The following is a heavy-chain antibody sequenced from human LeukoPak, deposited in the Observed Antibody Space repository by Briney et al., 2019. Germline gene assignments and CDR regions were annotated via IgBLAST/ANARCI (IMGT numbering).Heavy chain of an antibody. Sequence: GGSLRLSCAASGFTFSSYSMNWVRQAPGKGLEWISYISFSSTTIYYAGSVQGRFTISRDNAKNSLYLQMNSLRAEDTAVYYCARASYDNSGYYSGAGARADYWGQGTLVTVPS. CDR1: GFTFSSYS. J-gene: IGHJ4*02. D-gene: IGHD3-22*01. CDR2: ISFSSTTI. CDR3: ARASYDNSGYYSGAGARADY. V-gene: IGHV3-48*01.